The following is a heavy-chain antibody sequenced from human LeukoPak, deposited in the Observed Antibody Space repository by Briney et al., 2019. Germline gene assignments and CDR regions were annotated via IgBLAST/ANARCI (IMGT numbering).Heavy chain of an antibody. J-gene: IGHJ4*02. Sequence: GGSLRLSCAASGFTFSSYSMNWVRQAPGKGLEWVSYISSSSSYIYYADSVKGRFTISRDNAKNSLYLQMNSLRAEDTAVYYCARDPDSSFDYWGQGTLVTVSS. CDR3: ARDPDSSFDY. D-gene: IGHD3-22*01. CDR2: ISSSSSYI. V-gene: IGHV3-21*05. CDR1: GFTFSSYS.